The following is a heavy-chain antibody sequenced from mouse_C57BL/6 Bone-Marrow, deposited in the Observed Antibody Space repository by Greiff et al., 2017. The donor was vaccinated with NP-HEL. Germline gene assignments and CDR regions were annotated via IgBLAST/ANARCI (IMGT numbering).Heavy chain of an antibody. J-gene: IGHJ4*01. CDR3: TALTTVVGAMDY. CDR2: IDPENGDT. V-gene: IGHV14-4*01. Sequence: EVQLQQSGAELVRPGASVKLSCTASGFNIKDDYMHWVKQRPEQGLEWIGWIDPENGDTEYASKFQGKATITADTSSNTAYLQLSSLTSEDTAVYYGTALTTVVGAMDYWGQGTSVTVSS. CDR1: GFNIKDDY. D-gene: IGHD1-1*01.